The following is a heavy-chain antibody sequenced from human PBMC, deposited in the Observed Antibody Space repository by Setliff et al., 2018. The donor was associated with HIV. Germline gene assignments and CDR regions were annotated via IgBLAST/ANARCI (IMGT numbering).Heavy chain of an antibody. CDR3: STDIPYTGGGTFHI. CDR1: GSTFSTLW. Sequence: AGGSLRLSCVASGSTFSTLWMSWVRQAPGKGMEWVGLIKSKPDGETTDYAAHVKGRFTISRDDSKNTLYLQMSNLKTDDTAVYYCSTDIPYTGGGTFHIWGQGTMVTVSS. CDR2: IKSKPDGETT. V-gene: IGHV3-15*01. D-gene: IGHD3-16*01. J-gene: IGHJ3*02.